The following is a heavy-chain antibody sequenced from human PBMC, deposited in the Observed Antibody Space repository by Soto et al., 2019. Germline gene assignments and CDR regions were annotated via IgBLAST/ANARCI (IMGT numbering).Heavy chain of an antibody. J-gene: IGHJ2*01. CDR3: AVNYYDISGYYLPSNWYFDL. Sequence: QVQLVQSGAEVKKPGASVKVSCQASGYTFTGYYMHWVRQAPGQGLEWRGWINPNSGGTNYAQQFQGRVNMTRDTSISTAYMELSRLRSDDTAVDYCAVNYYDISGYYLPSNWYFDLWGRGTLVTVSS. CDR1: GYTFTGYY. D-gene: IGHD3-22*01. CDR2: INPNSGGT. V-gene: IGHV1-2*02.